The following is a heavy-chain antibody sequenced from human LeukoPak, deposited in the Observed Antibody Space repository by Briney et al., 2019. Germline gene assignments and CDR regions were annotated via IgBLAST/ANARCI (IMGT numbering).Heavy chain of an antibody. V-gene: IGHV4-39*01. CDR3: ARRGYCSSTSCYEYWFGP. Sequence: SETLSLTCTVSGGSISSSSYYRGWIRQPPGKGLEWIGIIYYSGSTYYNPSLKSRLTISVDTSKNQFSLKLSSVTATDTAVYYCARRGYCSSTSCYEYWFGPWGQGTLVTVSS. CDR2: IYYSGST. CDR1: GGSISSSSYY. D-gene: IGHD2-2*01. J-gene: IGHJ5*02.